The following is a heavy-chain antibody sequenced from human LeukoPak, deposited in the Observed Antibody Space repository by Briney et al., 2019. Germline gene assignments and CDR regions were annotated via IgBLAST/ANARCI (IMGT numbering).Heavy chain of an antibody. CDR3: VRYGNSCYDP. CDR2: ISTDGGGT. D-gene: IGHD6-13*01. V-gene: IGHV3-64D*06. CDR1: GFTFNTYA. J-gene: IGHJ5*02. Sequence: PGGSLRLSCSASGFTFNTYAMHWVRQAPGKGLEYVSAISTDGGGTYYADSVKGRFTIFRDNSKNTLYLQMSGLRAEDTAVYYCVRYGNSCYDPWGQGTLVTVSS.